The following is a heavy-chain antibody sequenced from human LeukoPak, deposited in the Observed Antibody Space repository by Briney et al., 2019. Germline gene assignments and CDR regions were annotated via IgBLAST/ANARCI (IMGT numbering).Heavy chain of an antibody. J-gene: IGHJ3*02. Sequence: PSETLSLTCTVSRGSISGYSWSWIRQSPGGGLEWIGYIYYSGSTNYNPSLKSRVTISVDTSKNQFSLKLSSVTAADTAVYYCARLRVTRGAFDIWGQGAMVTVSS. CDR1: RGSISGYS. CDR2: IYYSGST. CDR3: ARLRVTRGAFDI. D-gene: IGHD2-21*02. V-gene: IGHV4-59*01.